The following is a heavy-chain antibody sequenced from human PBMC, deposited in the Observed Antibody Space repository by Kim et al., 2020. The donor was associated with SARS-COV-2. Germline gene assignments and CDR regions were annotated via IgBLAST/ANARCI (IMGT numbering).Heavy chain of an antibody. CDR2: IIPIFGTA. Sequence: SVKVSCKASGGTFSSYAISWVRQAPGQGLEWMGGIIPIFGTANYAQKFQGRVTITADESTSTAYMELSRLRSEDTAVYYCARTSYGSGSYYPTSYYGMDVWGQGTTVTVSS. D-gene: IGHD3-10*01. CDR3: ARTSYGSGSYYPTSYYGMDV. J-gene: IGHJ6*02. V-gene: IGHV1-69*13. CDR1: GGTFSSYA.